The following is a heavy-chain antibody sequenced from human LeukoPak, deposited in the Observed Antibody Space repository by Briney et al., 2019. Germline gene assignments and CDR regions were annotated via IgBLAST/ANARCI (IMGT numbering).Heavy chain of an antibody. V-gene: IGHV4-59*01. CDR1: GGSISSYY. Sequence: PSETLSLTCTVSGGSISSYYWSWIRQPPGKGLEWIGYISYSGTTNYNPSLKSRVTMSVAPSKNQFSLKLRSVTAPDTAVYYCARDRGNYFDYWGQGTLVTVSS. CDR3: ARDRGNYFDY. D-gene: IGHD6-13*01. J-gene: IGHJ4*02. CDR2: ISYSGTT.